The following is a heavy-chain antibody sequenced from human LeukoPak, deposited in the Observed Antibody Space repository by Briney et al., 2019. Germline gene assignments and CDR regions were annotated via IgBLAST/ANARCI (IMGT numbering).Heavy chain of an antibody. CDR1: GFTFDDYA. CDR3: AKSWDDSSGRTGYFQH. J-gene: IGHJ1*01. CDR2: ISWNSGSI. Sequence: GGSLRLSCAASGFTFDDYAMHWARQAPGKGLEWVSGISWNSGSIGYADSVKGRFTISRDNAKNSLYLQMNSLRAEDTALYYCAKSWDDSSGRTGYFQHWGQGTLVTVSS. V-gene: IGHV3-9*01. D-gene: IGHD3-22*01.